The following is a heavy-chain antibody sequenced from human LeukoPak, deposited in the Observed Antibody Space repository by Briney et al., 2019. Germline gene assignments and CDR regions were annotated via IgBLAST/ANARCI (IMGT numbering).Heavy chain of an antibody. J-gene: IGHJ4*02. CDR1: GYTFTGYY. CDR3: ARVRGSGSYFPYYDYVWGSYRYTYFDY. CDR2: INPNSGGT. Sequence: ASVKVSCKASGYTFTGYYMHWVRQAPGQGLEWMGWINPNSGGTNYAQKFQGRVTMTRDTSISTAYMELSSLRSEDTAVYYCARVRGSGSYFPYYDYVWGSYRYTYFDYWGQGTLVTVSS. V-gene: IGHV1-2*02. D-gene: IGHD3-16*02.